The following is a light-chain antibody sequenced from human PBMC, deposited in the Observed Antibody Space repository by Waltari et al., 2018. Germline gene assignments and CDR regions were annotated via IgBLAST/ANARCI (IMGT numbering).Light chain of an antibody. CDR1: ISDVGGYNY. Sequence: QSALTQPASVSGSPGQSITIPCTRPISDVGGYNYVSWYQQHPGKAPKLIIYDVSNRPSGVSNRFSGSKSGNTASLTISGLQAEDEADYYCSSFSSSTTLVFGGGTKLTVL. V-gene: IGLV2-14*03. J-gene: IGLJ2*01. CDR3: SSFSSSTTLV. CDR2: DVS.